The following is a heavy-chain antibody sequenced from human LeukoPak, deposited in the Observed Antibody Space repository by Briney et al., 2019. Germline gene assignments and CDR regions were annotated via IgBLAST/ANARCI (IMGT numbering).Heavy chain of an antibody. CDR2: ISSSSSTI. CDR3: AKPYPSTGTTVASWFDP. Sequence: GGSLRLSCAASGFTFSSYAMSWVRQAPGKGLEWVSYISSSSSTIYYADSVKGRFTISRDNSKNTLYLQMNSLRAEDTAVYYCAKPYPSTGTTVASWFDPWGQGTLVTVSS. CDR1: GFTFSSYA. J-gene: IGHJ5*02. V-gene: IGHV3-23*01. D-gene: IGHD1-7*01.